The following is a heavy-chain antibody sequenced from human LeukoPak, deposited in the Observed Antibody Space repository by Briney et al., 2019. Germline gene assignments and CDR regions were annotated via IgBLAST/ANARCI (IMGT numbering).Heavy chain of an antibody. J-gene: IGHJ4*02. CDR2: INHSGST. CDR1: GGSFSGYY. CDR3: ARGGVAGTWYYFDY. V-gene: IGHV4-34*01. D-gene: IGHD6-19*01. Sequence: PSETLSLTCAVSGGSFSGYYWSWIRQPPGKGLEWIGEINHSGSTNYNPSLKSRGTISVDTYKNQFSLKLSSVTAADPAVYYCARGGVAGTWYYFDYWGQGTLVTVSS.